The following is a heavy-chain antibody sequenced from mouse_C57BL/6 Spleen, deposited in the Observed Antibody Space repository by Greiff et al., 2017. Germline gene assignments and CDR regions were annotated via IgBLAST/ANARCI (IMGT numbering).Heavy chain of an antibody. CDR2: ISNGGGST. V-gene: IGHV5-12*01. D-gene: IGHD2-1*01. J-gene: IGHJ4*01. CDR3: ARHERLYYGNVYAMDY. Sequence: EVKLQESGGGLVQPGGSLQLSCAASGFTFSDYYMYWVRQTPEKRLEWVAYISNGGGSTYYPDTVKGRFTISRDNAKNTLYLQMSRLKSEDTAMYYCARHERLYYGNVYAMDYWGQGTSVTVSS. CDR1: GFTFSDYY.